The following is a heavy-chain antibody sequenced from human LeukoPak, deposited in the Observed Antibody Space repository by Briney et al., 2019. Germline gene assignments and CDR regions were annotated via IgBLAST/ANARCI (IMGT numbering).Heavy chain of an antibody. V-gene: IGHV1-46*01. CDR1: GYTFTSYY. Sequence: ASVKVSCKASGYTFTSYYMHWVRQAPGQGLEWMGIINPSGGSTSYAQKFQGRVTMTRDTSTSTVYMELSSLRTEDTAVYYCARSPRLGLFDPWGQGTLVTVSS. CDR3: ARSPRLGLFDP. CDR2: INPSGGST. D-gene: IGHD6-25*01. J-gene: IGHJ5*02.